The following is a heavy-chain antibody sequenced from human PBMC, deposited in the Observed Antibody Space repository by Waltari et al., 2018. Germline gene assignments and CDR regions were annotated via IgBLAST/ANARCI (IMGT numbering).Heavy chain of an antibody. J-gene: IGHJ4*02. V-gene: IGHV3-23*04. Sequence: EVQLVESGGGLVQPGGSLRLSCAASGFTFSSYAMSWVRQAPGKGLEWVSAISGSGGSTYYADSVKGRFTISRDNSKNTLYLQMNSLRAEDTAVYYCAKYAYDFWSGYYSGGGYFDYWGQGTLVTVSS. CDR2: ISGSGGST. D-gene: IGHD3-3*01. CDR1: GFTFSSYA. CDR3: AKYAYDFWSGYYSGGGYFDY.